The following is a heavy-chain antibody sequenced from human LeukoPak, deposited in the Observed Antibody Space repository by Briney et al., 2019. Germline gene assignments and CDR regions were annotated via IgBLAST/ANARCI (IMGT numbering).Heavy chain of an antibody. J-gene: IGHJ6*03. V-gene: IGHV4-59*08. CDR1: GGSISSYY. D-gene: IGHD4-17*01. Sequence: SETLSLTCTVSGGSISSYYWSWIRQPPGKGLEWIGYIYYSGSTNYNPSLKSRVTISVDKSKNQFSLKLSSVTAADTAVYYCARRVTTGYYYYYMDVWGKGTTVTVSS. CDR2: IYYSGST. CDR3: ARRVTTGYYYYYMDV.